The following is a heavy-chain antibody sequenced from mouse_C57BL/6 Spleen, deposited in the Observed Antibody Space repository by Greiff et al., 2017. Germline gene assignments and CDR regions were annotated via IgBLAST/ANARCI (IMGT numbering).Heavy chain of an antibody. CDR1: GYSITSDY. CDR2: ISPSGST. J-gene: IGHJ2*01. CDR3: VRSLTVVATGDY. D-gene: IGHD1-1*01. Sequence: DVQLQQSGPGLAKPSQTLSLTCSATGYSITSDYWNWIRKFPGHKLEYIGYISPSGSTYYNPSLKSRISITPDTSKTQYYLQLNSVTTEDTATYYCVRSLTVVATGDYWGEGTTRSVSS. V-gene: IGHV3-8*01.